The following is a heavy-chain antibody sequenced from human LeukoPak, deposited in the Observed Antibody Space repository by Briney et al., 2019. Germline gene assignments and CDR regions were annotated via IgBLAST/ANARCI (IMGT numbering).Heavy chain of an antibody. Sequence: ASVKVSCKASGCTFTGYYIHWVRQAPGQGLEWMGWINPNSGGTNYAQKFQGRVTMTRDTSISTAYMELSRLRSDDTAVYYCARDLPKEYSYHFDYWGQGTLVTVSS. CDR2: INPNSGGT. V-gene: IGHV1-2*02. CDR1: GCTFTGYY. J-gene: IGHJ4*02. D-gene: IGHD5-18*01. CDR3: ARDLPKEYSYHFDY.